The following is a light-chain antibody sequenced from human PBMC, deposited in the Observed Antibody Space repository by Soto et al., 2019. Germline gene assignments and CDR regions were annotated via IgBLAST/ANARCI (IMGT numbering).Light chain of an antibody. Sequence: EIVLTQSPATLSLSPGERATLSCRASQSVSSYLAWYQQKPGQAPRLLIYDASNRATGIPARFSGSGSGTDFTLTIRSLEPEDFALYYCQQRSNWPVTFGQGTTLEIK. CDR2: DAS. CDR3: QQRSNWPVT. V-gene: IGKV3-11*01. CDR1: QSVSSY. J-gene: IGKJ2*01.